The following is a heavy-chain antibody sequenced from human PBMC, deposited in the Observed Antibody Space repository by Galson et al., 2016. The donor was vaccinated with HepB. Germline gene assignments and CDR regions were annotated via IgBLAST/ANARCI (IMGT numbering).Heavy chain of an antibody. CDR2: ISSSSSSK. Sequence: SLRLSCAASGFTFSSYSMNWVRQAPGKGLEWVSSISSSSSSKYYADSVKGRFTISGDNAQNSLYLQMNSLRAEDTAVYYCAGDSSSGIGNWFDPWGQGTLVTVSS. V-gene: IGHV3-21*01. J-gene: IGHJ5*02. CDR1: GFTFSSYS. CDR3: AGDSSSGIGNWFDP. D-gene: IGHD5-12*01.